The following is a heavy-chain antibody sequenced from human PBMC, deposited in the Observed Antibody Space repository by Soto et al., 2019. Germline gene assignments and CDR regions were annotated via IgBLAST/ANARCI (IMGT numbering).Heavy chain of an antibody. CDR3: AKHRDYDGMDV. V-gene: IGHV5-10-1*01. D-gene: IGHD2-21*01. CDR2: IDPSDSYT. CDR1: GYSFTSYW. Sequence: PGESLKISCKGSGYSFTSYWISWVRQMPGKGLEWMGRIDPSDSYTNYSPSFQGHVTISADESISTAYLQLHSLTAADTAVYYCAKHRDYDGMDVWGQGTAVTVSS. J-gene: IGHJ6*02.